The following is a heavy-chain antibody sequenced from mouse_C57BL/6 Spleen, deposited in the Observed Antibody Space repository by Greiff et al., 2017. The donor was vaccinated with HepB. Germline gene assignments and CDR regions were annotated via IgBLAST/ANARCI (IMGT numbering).Heavy chain of an antibody. CDR2: INPNNGGT. D-gene: IGHD1-1*01. J-gene: IGHJ3*01. V-gene: IGHV1-26*01. CDR1: GYTFTDYY. Sequence: QQQSGPELVKPGASVKISCKASGYTFTDYYMNWVKQSHGKSLEWIGDINPNNGGTSYNQKFKGKATLTVDKSSSTAYMELRSLTSEDSAVYYCARRDYGSSWFAYWGQGTLVTVSA. CDR3: ARRDYGSSWFAY.